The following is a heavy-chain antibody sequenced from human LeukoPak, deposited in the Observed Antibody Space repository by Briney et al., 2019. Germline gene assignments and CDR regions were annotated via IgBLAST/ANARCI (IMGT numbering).Heavy chain of an antibody. CDR3: ARYSYGTYFDY. D-gene: IGHD5-18*01. CDR2: IYYTGTT. J-gene: IGHJ4*02. CDR1: GGSISSYY. V-gene: IGHV4-59*08. Sequence: PSETLSLTCTVSGGSISSYYWSWIRQPPGKGLEWIGFIYYTGTTNYNPSLKSRVIISVDTTKNQFSLKLSSVTAADTAVYYCARYSYGTYFDYWGQGTLVTVSS.